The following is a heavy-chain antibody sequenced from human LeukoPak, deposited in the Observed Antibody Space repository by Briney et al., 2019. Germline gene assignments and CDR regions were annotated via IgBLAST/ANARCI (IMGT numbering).Heavy chain of an antibody. CDR2: ISGDGGST. Sequence: GGSLRLSCAASGFTFDDYAMHWVRQAPGKGLEWVSLISGDGGSTYYADSVKGRFTISRDNSKNSLYLQMNSLRIEDTALYYCAKVNGRDPRLLRYYFDYWGQGTLVTVSS. V-gene: IGHV3-43*02. D-gene: IGHD2-15*01. CDR3: AKVNGRDPRLLRYYFDY. CDR1: GFTFDDYA. J-gene: IGHJ4*02.